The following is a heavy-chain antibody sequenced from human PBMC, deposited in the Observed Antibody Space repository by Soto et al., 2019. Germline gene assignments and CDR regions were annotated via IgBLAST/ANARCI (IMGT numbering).Heavy chain of an antibody. Sequence: GGSLRLSCAASGFTFSSYGMHWVRQAPGKGLEWVAVISYDGSNKYYADSVKGRFTISRDNPKNTLYLQMNSLRAEDTAVYYCASLEQTPRLLFDYWGQGTLVTVSS. CDR2: ISYDGSNK. J-gene: IGHJ4*02. V-gene: IGHV3-30*03. D-gene: IGHD3-3*01. CDR1: GFTFSSYG. CDR3: ASLEQTPRLLFDY.